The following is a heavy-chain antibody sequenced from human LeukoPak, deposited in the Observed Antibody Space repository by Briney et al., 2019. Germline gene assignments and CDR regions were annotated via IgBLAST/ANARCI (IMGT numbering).Heavy chain of an antibody. J-gene: IGHJ4*02. CDR2: IYYSGST. V-gene: IGHV4-39*01. CDR3: ATVRFGHGVY. D-gene: IGHD3-10*01. CDR1: GDSISRSIYY. Sequence: SETLSLTCTVSGDSISRSIYYWGWIRQPPGKGLEWIGSIYYSGSTFFNPSLESRATISVDTSKNQFSLRLTSVTAADTAVYSCATVRFGHGVYWGQGTLVTVSS.